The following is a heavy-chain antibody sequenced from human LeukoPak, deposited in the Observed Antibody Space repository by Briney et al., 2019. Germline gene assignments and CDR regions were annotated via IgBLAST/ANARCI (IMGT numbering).Heavy chain of an antibody. D-gene: IGHD2-15*01. CDR3: ARGPTSPRYCSGGSCYYYYYYGMDV. CDR1: VGSSSGYY. V-gene: IGHV4-34*01. CDR2: LNHRGST. Sequence: SETLSLTCAVYVGSSSGYYWSWIRHPPGKGLEGMGELNHRGSTNHNPPPQSRVTTSVDTSKNQVSLKLNSVTAADTAVYYCARGPTSPRYCSGGSCYYYYYYGMDVWGQGTTVTVSS. J-gene: IGHJ6*02.